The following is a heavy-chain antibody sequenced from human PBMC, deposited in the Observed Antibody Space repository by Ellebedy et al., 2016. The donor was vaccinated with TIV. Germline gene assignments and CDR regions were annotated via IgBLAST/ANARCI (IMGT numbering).Heavy chain of an antibody. CDR3: ARGFYDILSGYFNLATADY. D-gene: IGHD3-9*01. Sequence: GESLKISXAASGFTFSTYAMTWVRQAPGKGLDWVSSIGGRGDPTFYADSVKGRFTISRDNSKNTLHLQMNSLRAEDTAVYYCARGFYDILSGYFNLATADYWGQGALVTVSS. V-gene: IGHV3-23*01. CDR2: IGGRGDPT. CDR1: GFTFSTYA. J-gene: IGHJ4*02.